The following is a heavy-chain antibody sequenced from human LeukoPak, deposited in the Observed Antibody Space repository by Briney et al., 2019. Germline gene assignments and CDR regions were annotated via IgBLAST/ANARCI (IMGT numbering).Heavy chain of an antibody. CDR3: AREKGSWGVFDY. CDR2: IIPKLGTA. V-gene: IGHV1-69*13. J-gene: IGHJ4*02. CDR1: GGTFSSDA. D-gene: IGHD1-26*01. Sequence: SVKVSCKASGGTFSSDAISWVRQAPGQGLEWMGGIIPKLGTANYAQKFRGRVTITADESTTTVYMELSSLRSEDTAVYYCAREKGSWGVFDYWGQGTLVTVSS.